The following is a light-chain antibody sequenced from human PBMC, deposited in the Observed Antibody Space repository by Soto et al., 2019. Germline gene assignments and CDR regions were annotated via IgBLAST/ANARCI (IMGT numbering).Light chain of an antibody. CDR3: QQSYSTPRIT. CDR1: QSISSY. V-gene: IGKV1-39*01. J-gene: IGKJ3*01. CDR2: AAS. Sequence: DIQMTQSPSSLSASVGDRVTITCRASQSISSYLNWYQQKPGKAPKLLIYAASSLQSGVPSRFSGSGSGTDFTLTISSLQPEDFATYYYQQSYSTPRITFGPGTKVDIK.